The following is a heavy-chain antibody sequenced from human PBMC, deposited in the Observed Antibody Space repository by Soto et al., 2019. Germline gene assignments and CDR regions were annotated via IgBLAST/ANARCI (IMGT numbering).Heavy chain of an antibody. CDR2: ISYDGSNK. CDR1: GFTFSSYG. D-gene: IGHD3-22*01. V-gene: IGHV3-30*18. J-gene: IGHJ4*02. CDR3: AKERYYYDSSGYPNWDY. Sequence: AVGSLRLSCAASGFTFSSYGMHWVRQAPGKGLEWVAVISYDGSNKYYADSVKGRFTISRDNSKNTLYLQMNSLRAEDTAVYYCAKERYYYDSSGYPNWDYWGQGTLVTVSS.